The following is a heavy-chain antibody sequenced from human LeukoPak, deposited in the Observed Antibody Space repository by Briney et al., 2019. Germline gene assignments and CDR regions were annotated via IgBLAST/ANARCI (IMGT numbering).Heavy chain of an antibody. J-gene: IGHJ4*02. CDR2: ISWNSGSI. V-gene: IGHV3-9*01. CDR3: AKLSIGDYFDY. Sequence: PGGSLRLSCAASGFTFSNYWMHWVRQAPGKGLEWVSGISWNSGSIGYADSVKGRFTISRDNAKNSLYLQMNSLRAEDTALYYCAKLSIGDYFDYWGQGTWSPSPQ. CDR1: GFTFSNYW.